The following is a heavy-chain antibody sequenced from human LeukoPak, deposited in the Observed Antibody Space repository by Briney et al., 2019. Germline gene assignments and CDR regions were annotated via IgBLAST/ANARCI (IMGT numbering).Heavy chain of an antibody. J-gene: IGHJ4*02. CDR1: GFTFSSYG. CDR3: ARGDIYYDSSGYYGFDY. D-gene: IGHD3-22*01. V-gene: IGHV3-33*01. Sequence: GRSLRLSCAASGFTFSSYGMHWVRQAPGKGLEWVAVIWYDGSNKYYADSVKGRFTVSRDNSKNTLYLQMNSLRAEDTAVYYCARGDIYYDSSGYYGFDYWGQGNLVTVSS. CDR2: IWYDGSNK.